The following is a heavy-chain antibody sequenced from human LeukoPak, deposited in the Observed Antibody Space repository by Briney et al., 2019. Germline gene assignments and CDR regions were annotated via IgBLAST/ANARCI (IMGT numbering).Heavy chain of an antibody. V-gene: IGHV4-59*02. CDR1: AGSVRSYY. CDR2: VHYSGRT. CDR3: ASMLWSGSGNYLFDF. Sequence: SETLSLTCTVSAGSVRSYYWSWIRQPPGKGLEWIGYVHYSGRTSYNPSLNSRVTISLDTSKNQFSLKVNSVNAQDSAVYYCASMLWSGSGNYLFDFWGQGTLVTVSS. D-gene: IGHD1-26*01. J-gene: IGHJ4*02.